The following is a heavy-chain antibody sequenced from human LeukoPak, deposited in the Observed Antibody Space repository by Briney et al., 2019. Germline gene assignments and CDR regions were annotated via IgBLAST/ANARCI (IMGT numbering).Heavy chain of an antibody. CDR3: ARGHIAVAGFYGAGPSDY. D-gene: IGHD6-19*01. Sequence: GGSLRLSCAASGLTVSSSYMSWVRQAPGKGLEWVSVLYSGGITYYADSVKGRFTISRDNSKNTLYLQMNSLRGEDTAVYYCARGHIAVAGFYGAGPSDYWGQGTLVTVSS. J-gene: IGHJ4*02. CDR2: LYSGGIT. V-gene: IGHV3-53*01. CDR1: GLTVSSSY.